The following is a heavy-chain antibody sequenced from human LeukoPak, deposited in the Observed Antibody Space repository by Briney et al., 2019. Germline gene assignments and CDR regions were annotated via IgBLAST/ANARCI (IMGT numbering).Heavy chain of an antibody. Sequence: ASVKVSCKASGYTFTGYYMHWVRQAPGQGLEWMGRINPDSGGTHYAEKFQGRVTMTRDTSISTAYMELSRLTSGDTAEYYCAREGFEYYYYLDVWGKGTTVTVSS. CDR3: AREGFEYYYYLDV. CDR2: INPDSGGT. V-gene: IGHV1-2*06. CDR1: GYTFTGYY. D-gene: IGHD3-9*01. J-gene: IGHJ6*03.